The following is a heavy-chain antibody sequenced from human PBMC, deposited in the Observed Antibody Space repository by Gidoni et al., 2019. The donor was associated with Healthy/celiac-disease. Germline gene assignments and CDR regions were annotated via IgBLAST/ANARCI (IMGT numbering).Heavy chain of an antibody. D-gene: IGHD2-15*01. V-gene: IGHV1-2*02. CDR2: INPNSGGT. Sequence: QVPLVQAGAEVKKPGASVKVSCKASGYPFTGYYMHWVRQAPGQGLEWMGWINPNSGGTNYAQKFQGRVTMTRDTSISTAYMELSRLRSDDTAVYYCARGDYCSGGSCYPYYYYYGMDVWGQGTTVTVSS. CDR3: ARGDYCSGGSCYPYYYYYGMDV. CDR1: GYPFTGYY. J-gene: IGHJ6*02.